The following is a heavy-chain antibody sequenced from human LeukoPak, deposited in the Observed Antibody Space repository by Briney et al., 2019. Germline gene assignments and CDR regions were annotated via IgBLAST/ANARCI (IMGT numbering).Heavy chain of an antibody. Sequence: KPSETLSLTCTVSGGSISSSSYYWGWIRQPPGKGLEWIGSICYSGSTYYNPSLKSRVTISVDTSKNQFSLKLSSVTAADTAVYYCARQVDTAMAMYYFDYWGQGTLVTVSS. D-gene: IGHD5-18*01. V-gene: IGHV4-39*01. CDR2: ICYSGST. J-gene: IGHJ4*02. CDR3: ARQVDTAMAMYYFDY. CDR1: GGSISSSSYY.